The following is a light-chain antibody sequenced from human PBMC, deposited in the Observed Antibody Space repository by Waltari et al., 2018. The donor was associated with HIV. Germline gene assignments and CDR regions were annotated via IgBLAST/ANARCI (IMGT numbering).Light chain of an antibody. V-gene: IGLV1-47*01. J-gene: IGLJ1*01. CDR1: SSNLGNDN. Sequence: QSVLTQPPSASGTPGQRVTIPCSGSSSNLGNDNVYWYQQLPGTAPNLLLYKNYHRPSGVPDRFAGSKSGTSASLAISGLRSEDEADYYCVGWDASLSAYVFGTGTKVTIL. CDR2: KNY. CDR3: VGWDASLSAYV.